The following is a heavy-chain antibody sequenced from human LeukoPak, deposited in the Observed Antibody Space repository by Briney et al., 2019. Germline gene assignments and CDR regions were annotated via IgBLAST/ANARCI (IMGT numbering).Heavy chain of an antibody. CDR1: GFTFDDYA. CDR3: AKARRAAAPDAFDI. CDR2: ISWNSGSI. D-gene: IGHD6-13*01. J-gene: IGHJ3*02. V-gene: IGHV3-9*03. Sequence: GGSLRLSCAASGFTFDDYAMHWVRQAPGKGLEWVSGISWNSGSIGYADSVKGRFTISRDNAKNSLYLQMNSLRAEDMALYYCAKARRAAAPDAFDIWGQGTMVTVSS.